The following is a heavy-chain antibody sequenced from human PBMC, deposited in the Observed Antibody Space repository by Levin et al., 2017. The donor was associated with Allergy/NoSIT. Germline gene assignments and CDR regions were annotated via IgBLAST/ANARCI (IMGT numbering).Heavy chain of an antibody. CDR1: GYSFTNYW. D-gene: IGHD1-26*01. CDR2: ISPGDSNT. J-gene: IGHJ5*01. V-gene: IGHV5-51*01. Sequence: GESLKISCKGSGYSFTNYWIGWVRQMPGKGLEWMGIISPGDSNTRYNPSFQGQVTISADKSDTTAYLQWTSLKASDTAIYYCAKTDYSGNCLHGPNWFDSWGQGTLVTVSS. CDR3: AKTDYSGNCLHGPNWFDS.